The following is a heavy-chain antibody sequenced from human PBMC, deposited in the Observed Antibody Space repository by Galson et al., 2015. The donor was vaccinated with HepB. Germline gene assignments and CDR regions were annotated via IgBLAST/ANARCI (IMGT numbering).Heavy chain of an antibody. CDR1: GLAFSSDT. Sequence: SLRLSCAASGLAFSSDTMNWVRQAPGKGLEWVSSISGNGKDIYYADSVKGRFTISRDNGKKSLFLQMNSLGGEDTAIYYCAKELWGSHDSWGQGALVTVSS. J-gene: IGHJ4*02. D-gene: IGHD7-27*01. V-gene: IGHV3-21*01. CDR2: ISGNGKDI. CDR3: AKELWGSHDS.